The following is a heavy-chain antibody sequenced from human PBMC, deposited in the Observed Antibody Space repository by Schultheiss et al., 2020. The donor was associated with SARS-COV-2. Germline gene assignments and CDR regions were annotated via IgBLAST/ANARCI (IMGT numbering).Heavy chain of an antibody. CDR3: AREWEGAFDI. D-gene: IGHD1-26*01. V-gene: IGHV3-66*02. J-gene: IGHJ3*02. Sequence: GGSLRLSCAASGFTFSSHEMNWVRQAPGKGLEWVSVIYSGGSTYYADSVKGRFTISRDNSKNTLYLQMNSLRAEDTAVYYCAREWEGAFDIWGQGTMVTVSS. CDR1: GFTFSSHE. CDR2: IYSGGST.